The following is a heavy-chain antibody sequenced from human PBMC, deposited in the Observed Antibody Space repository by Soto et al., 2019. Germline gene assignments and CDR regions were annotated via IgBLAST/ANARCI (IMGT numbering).Heavy chain of an antibody. CDR2: IIPQFAAA. CDR1: GGTFSSSH. D-gene: IGHD6-25*01. Sequence: QVQLEQSGAEVKKPGSSVKVSCKASGGTFSSSHIYWVRQAPEQGLEWMGGIIPQFAAANYAQKFQGSVMITADKSTSTAYLELSSLRSEDTAVYYCTPTPLNSSGGPDAFDIWGQGTMVTVSS. CDR3: TPTPLNSSGGPDAFDI. J-gene: IGHJ3*02. V-gene: IGHV1-69*06.